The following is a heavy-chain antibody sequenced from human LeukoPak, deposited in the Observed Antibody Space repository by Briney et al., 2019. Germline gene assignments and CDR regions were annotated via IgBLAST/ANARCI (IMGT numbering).Heavy chain of an antibody. CDR3: ARRVGVLTYYYYYMDV. CDR1: GGSFSGYY. Sequence: ASETLSLTCAVYGGSFSGYYWSWIRQPPGKGLEWIGEINHSGSTNYNPSLKSRVTISVDTSKNQFSLKLSSVTAADTAVYYCARRVGVLTYYYYYMDVWGKGTTVTVSS. J-gene: IGHJ6*03. CDR2: INHSGST. D-gene: IGHD3-16*01. V-gene: IGHV4-34*01.